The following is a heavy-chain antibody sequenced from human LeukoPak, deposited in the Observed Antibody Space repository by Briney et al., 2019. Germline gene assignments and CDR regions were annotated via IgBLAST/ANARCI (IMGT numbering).Heavy chain of an antibody. CDR3: TTIRYSGYDLNY. CDR2: IKSKTAGGTI. D-gene: IGHD5-12*01. V-gene: IGHV3-15*01. J-gene: IGHJ4*02. Sequence: PGGSLRLSCAASGFTFSSYAMSWVRQAPGKGLEWVGRIKSKTAGGTIDYAAPVKGRFTISRDDSKNTLYLQMNSLKTEDTALYYCTTIRYSGYDLNYWGQGTLVTVST. CDR1: GFTFSSYA.